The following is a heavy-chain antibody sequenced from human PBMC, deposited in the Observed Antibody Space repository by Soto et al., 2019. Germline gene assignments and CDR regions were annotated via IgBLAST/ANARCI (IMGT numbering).Heavy chain of an antibody. Sequence: GGSLRLSCAASGFTFRSYGMHWVRQAPGKGLEWVTIISYDGSNKYYADSVKGRFTISRDNSKNTLYLQMNSLRAEDTAEYYCAKEKSPLDYGDASIDYWGQGTLVTVSS. V-gene: IGHV3-30*18. CDR3: AKEKSPLDYGDASIDY. CDR2: ISYDGSNK. J-gene: IGHJ4*02. CDR1: GFTFRSYG. D-gene: IGHD4-17*01.